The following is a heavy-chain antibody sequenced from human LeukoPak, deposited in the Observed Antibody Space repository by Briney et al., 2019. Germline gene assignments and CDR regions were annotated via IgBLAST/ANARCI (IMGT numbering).Heavy chain of an antibody. J-gene: IGHJ6*02. CDR3: ARILLWFGDGGDYYYGMDV. CDR2: ICNSEST. D-gene: IGHD3-10*01. CDR1: AGSICSSSYY. V-gene: IGHV4-39*01. Sequence: SENLSLNCTVYAGSICSSSYYWGWIRQPPEKRLEWIGSICNSESTYYNPSLKSRVTISVDTSKNQFSLKLSSVTAADTAVYYCARILLWFGDGGDYYYGMDVWGQGTTVTVSS.